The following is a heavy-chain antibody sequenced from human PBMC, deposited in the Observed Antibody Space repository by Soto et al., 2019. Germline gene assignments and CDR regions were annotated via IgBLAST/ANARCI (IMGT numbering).Heavy chain of an antibody. V-gene: IGHV4-39*01. J-gene: IGHJ4*02. Sequence: QLQLQESGPGLVKPSETLSLTCTVSGGSVSSSSHYRGWIRQPPGKGLEWIGNIYYSGNTFYNPSLKSRVTISVDTSKSQFSLNLASVTAADTAVYYCARLGGQMATDYWGQGTLVTVSS. CDR3: ARLGGQMATDY. D-gene: IGHD3-16*01. CDR2: IYYSGNT. CDR1: GGSVSSSSHY.